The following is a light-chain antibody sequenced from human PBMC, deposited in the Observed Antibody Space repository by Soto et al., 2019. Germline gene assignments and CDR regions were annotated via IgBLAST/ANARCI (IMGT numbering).Light chain of an antibody. CDR1: QGIRSY. Sequence: DIQLTQSPSFLSASVGDRVTITCRASQGIRSYLAWYQQRPGKAPELLIYGASTLRPGGASRFSGSGSGTEFTLTISRVEPEDFAVYYCRQYSSSPDLTFGGGTKVEIK. CDR2: GAS. V-gene: IGKV1-9*01. CDR3: RQYSSSPDLT. J-gene: IGKJ4*01.